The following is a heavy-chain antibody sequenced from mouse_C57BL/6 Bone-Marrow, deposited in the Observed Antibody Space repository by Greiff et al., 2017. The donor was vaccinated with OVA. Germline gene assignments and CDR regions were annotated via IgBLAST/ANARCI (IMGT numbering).Heavy chain of an antibody. CDR3: AREKAYYSNLDAMDY. D-gene: IGHD2-5*01. J-gene: IGHJ4*01. V-gene: IGHV1-64*01. Sequence: QVQLQQPGAELVKPGASVKLSCKASGYTFTSYWMHWVKQRPGQGLEWIGMIHPNSGSTNYNEKFKSKATLTVDKSSSTAYMQLSSLTSEDSAVYYCAREKAYYSNLDAMDYWGQGTSVTVSS. CDR2: IHPNSGST. CDR1: GYTFTSYW.